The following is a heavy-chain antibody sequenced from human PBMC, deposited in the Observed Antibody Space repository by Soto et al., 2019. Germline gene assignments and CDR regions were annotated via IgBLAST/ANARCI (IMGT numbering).Heavy chain of an antibody. Sequence: QVQLVQSGAEVKKPGASVKVSCKASGYTFTSYYMHWVRQAPGQGLEWMGFINPSGGSTTYAQKFQGRVTMTRDTSTSTVYMELSSLRSEDTAVYYCARVPMIVVDASVVFDYWGQGTLVTVSS. J-gene: IGHJ4*02. CDR1: GYTFTSYY. CDR2: INPSGGST. D-gene: IGHD3-22*01. V-gene: IGHV1-46*01. CDR3: ARVPMIVVDASVVFDY.